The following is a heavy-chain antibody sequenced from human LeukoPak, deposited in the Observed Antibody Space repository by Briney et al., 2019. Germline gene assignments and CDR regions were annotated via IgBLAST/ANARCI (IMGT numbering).Heavy chain of an antibody. V-gene: IGHV4-61*01. D-gene: IGHD4-23*01. CDR3: ARDHGGLNFDY. J-gene: IGHJ4*02. Sequence: SETLSLTCAVSGGSVNSGSYYWSWLRQPPGKGLEWIGYIYYSGSTNYNPSLKSRVTISVDTSKNQFSLKLSSVTAADTAVYYCARDHGGLNFDYWGQGTLVTVSS. CDR1: GGSVNSGSYY. CDR2: IYYSGST.